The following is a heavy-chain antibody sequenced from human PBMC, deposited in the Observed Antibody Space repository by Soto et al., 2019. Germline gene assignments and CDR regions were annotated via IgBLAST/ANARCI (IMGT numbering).Heavy chain of an antibody. V-gene: IGHV1-3*01. D-gene: IGHD6-13*01. CDR1: GYTFTSYA. CDR2: INADNGNT. CDR3: ARVAAAGHFDY. Sequence: ASVKVSCKASGYTFTSYAMHWVRQAPGQRLEWMGWINADNGNTNYAQKLQGRVTMTTDTSTSTAYMELRSLRSDDTAVYYCARVAAAGHFDYWGQGTLVTVSS. J-gene: IGHJ4*02.